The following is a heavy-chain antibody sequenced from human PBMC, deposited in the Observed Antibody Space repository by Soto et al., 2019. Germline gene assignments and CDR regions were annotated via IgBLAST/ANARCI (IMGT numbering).Heavy chain of an antibody. Sequence: QVQLQESGPGLVKPSQTLSLTCTVSGGSISSGGYYWSWIRQHPGKGLEWIGYIYYSGSTYYNPSLKSRVTISVDTSKHQFSLKLSSVTAADTAVYYCASVYSSGYYHWFDPWGQGTLVTVSS. V-gene: IGHV4-31*03. D-gene: IGHD3-22*01. CDR3: ASVYSSGYYHWFDP. CDR1: GGSISSGGYY. J-gene: IGHJ5*02. CDR2: IYYSGST.